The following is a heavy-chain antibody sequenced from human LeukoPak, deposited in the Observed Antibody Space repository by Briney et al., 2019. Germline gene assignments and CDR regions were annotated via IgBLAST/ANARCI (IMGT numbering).Heavy chain of an antibody. CDR2: ISGSGDST. D-gene: IGHD3-22*01. CDR1: GFTFSNYG. J-gene: IGHJ1*01. CDR3: AKDVNYYDSSGYSIFQH. V-gene: IGHV3-23*01. Sequence: GGSLRLSCAASGFTFSNYGMSWVRQAPGKGLEWVSSISGSGDSTYYADSVKGRFTISRDNSKNTLYLQMNSLRAEDTAVYYCAKDVNYYDSSGYSIFQHWGQGTLVTVSS.